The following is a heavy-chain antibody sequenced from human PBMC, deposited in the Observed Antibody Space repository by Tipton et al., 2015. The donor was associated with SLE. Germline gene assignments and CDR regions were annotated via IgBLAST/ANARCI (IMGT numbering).Heavy chain of an antibody. D-gene: IGHD6-13*01. V-gene: IGHV3-11*06. J-gene: IGHJ5*02. Sequence: LSLTCAVYGGSFSGYYMSWIRQAPGKGLEWVSYISSSSSYTNYADSVKGRFTISRDNAKNSLYLQMNSLRAEDTAVYYCARDRSSSWGFDPWGQGTLVTVSS. CDR3: ARDRSSSWGFDP. CDR1: GGSFSGYY. CDR2: ISSSSSYT.